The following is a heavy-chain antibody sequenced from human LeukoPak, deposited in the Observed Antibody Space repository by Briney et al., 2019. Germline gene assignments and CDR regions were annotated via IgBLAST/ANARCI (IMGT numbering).Heavy chain of an antibody. J-gene: IGHJ4*02. V-gene: IGHV3-23*01. CDR2: IDSGGRT. D-gene: IGHD3-9*01. CDR1: GFTFSIYS. Sequence: GGSLRLSCVASGFTFSIYSMSWVRQAPGKGLEWVSNIDSGGRTYFGDSVKGRFTISRDDSKNTLYLQMSSLRGEDTAVYYCAKTGVGAGWNFFDYWGQGTLVTVSS. CDR3: AKTGVGAGWNFFDY.